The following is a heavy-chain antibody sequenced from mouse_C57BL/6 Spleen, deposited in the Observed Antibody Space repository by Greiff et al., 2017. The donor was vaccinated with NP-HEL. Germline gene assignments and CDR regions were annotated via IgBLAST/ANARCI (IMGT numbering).Heavy chain of an antibody. CDR3: ARYDYDAMDY. Sequence: EVQLVESGGGLVQPGGSLSLSCAASGFTFTDYYMSWVRQPPGKALEWLGFIRNKANGYTTEYSASVKGRFTISSDNSQSILYLQMNALRAEDSATYYCARYDYDAMDYWGQGTSVTVSS. J-gene: IGHJ4*01. V-gene: IGHV7-3*01. CDR2: IRNKANGYTT. CDR1: GFTFTDYY.